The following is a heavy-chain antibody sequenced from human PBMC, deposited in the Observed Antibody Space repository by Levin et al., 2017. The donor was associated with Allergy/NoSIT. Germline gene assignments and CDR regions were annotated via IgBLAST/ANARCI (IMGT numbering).Heavy chain of an antibody. CDR2: IYYSGST. V-gene: IGHV4-59*01. D-gene: IGHD7-27*01. CDR1: GGSISSYY. Sequence: GSLRLSCTVSGGSISSYYWSWIRQPPGKGLEWIGYIYYSGSTNYNPSLKSRVTISVDTSKNQFSLKLSSVTAADTAVYYCARVFTGDQNWYFDLWGRGTLVTVSS. J-gene: IGHJ2*01. CDR3: ARVFTGDQNWYFDL.